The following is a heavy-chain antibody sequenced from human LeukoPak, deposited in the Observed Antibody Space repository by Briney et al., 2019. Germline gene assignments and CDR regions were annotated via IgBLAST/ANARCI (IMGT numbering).Heavy chain of an antibody. V-gene: IGHV3-33*01. D-gene: IGHD3-22*01. J-gene: IGHJ4*02. CDR3: AREARYESSGYYFDF. CDR2: IWYDGSSK. CDR1: GFTFSSKG. Sequence: PGGSLRLSCAASGFTFSSKGMHWVRQAPGKGLEWVAVIWYDGSSKYYADSVKGRFTISRDNSKNTLYLQMTSLRAEDTAVYYCAREARYESSGYYFDFWGQGTQVTVSS.